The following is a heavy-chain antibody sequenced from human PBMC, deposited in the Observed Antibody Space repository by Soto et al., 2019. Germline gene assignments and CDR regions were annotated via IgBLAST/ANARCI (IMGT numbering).Heavy chain of an antibody. CDR3: ARENYDVSGYFLDY. CDR1: GFTFSNFE. D-gene: IGHD3-22*01. V-gene: IGHV3-48*03. CDR2: ISSTSSHI. J-gene: IGHJ4*02. Sequence: LRLSCAASGFTFSNFEMSWVRQAPGKGLYWVSYISSTSSHIYYADSVKGRFTISRDNAKNSLYLQMNSRRAEDTAVYFCARENYDVSGYFLDYWGQGTPVTVSS.